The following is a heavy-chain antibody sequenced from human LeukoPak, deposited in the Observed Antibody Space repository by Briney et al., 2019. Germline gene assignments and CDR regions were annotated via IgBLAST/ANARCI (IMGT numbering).Heavy chain of an antibody. J-gene: IGHJ1*01. CDR2: IYTSGST. CDR3: ARARSSGYYSAEYFQH. CDR1: GGSISSGSYY. V-gene: IGHV4-61*02. Sequence: PSQTLSLTCTVSGGSISSGSYYWSWIRQPAGKGLEWIVRIYTSGSTNYNPSLKSRVTISVDTSKNQFSLKLSSVTAADTAVYYCARARSSGYYSAEYFQHWGQGTLVTVSS. D-gene: IGHD3-22*01.